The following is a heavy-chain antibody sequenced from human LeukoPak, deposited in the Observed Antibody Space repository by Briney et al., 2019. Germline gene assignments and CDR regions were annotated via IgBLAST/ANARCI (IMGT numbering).Heavy chain of an antibody. J-gene: IGHJ3*01. CDR3: AREVGGSRAFDV. CDR2: ISYDGSNK. D-gene: IGHD6-13*01. CDR1: GFTFSSYD. V-gene: IGHV3-30*03. Sequence: PGGSLRLSCAASGFTFSSYDMHWVRQAPGKGLEWVAVISYDGSNKYCADSVKGRFTISRDNDKNSLYLQMNSLTAEDTAIYYCAREVGGSRAFDVWGQGTMVTVSS.